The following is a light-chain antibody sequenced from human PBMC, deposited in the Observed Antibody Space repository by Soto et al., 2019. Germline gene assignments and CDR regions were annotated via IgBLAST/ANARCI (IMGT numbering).Light chain of an antibody. CDR3: QSYDSSLSALYV. CDR1: SSNIGAGYD. V-gene: IGLV1-40*01. J-gene: IGLJ1*01. CDR2: DNS. Sequence: QSVLTQPPSGSGAPGQRVTTSCTRSSSNIGAGYDVHWYQQLPGTAPKLLIYDNSNRPSGVPDRFSGSKSGTSASLAITGLQAEDEADYYCQSYDSSLSALYVFGTGTKVTVL.